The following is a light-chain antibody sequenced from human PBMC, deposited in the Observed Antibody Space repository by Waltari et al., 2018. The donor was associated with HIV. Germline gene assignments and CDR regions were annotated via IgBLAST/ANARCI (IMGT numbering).Light chain of an antibody. CDR1: DSTIGRNT. Sequence: QSVLTQPPSASGTPGQRVSISCSGTDSTIGRNTVNWYQHLPGTAPKLLMYNNNERPSGVPDRCSGSKSGTSASLAISGLQSDDEANYYCATWDDSLRGRVFGGGTKLTVL. V-gene: IGLV1-44*01. J-gene: IGLJ3*02. CDR3: ATWDDSLRGRV. CDR2: NNN.